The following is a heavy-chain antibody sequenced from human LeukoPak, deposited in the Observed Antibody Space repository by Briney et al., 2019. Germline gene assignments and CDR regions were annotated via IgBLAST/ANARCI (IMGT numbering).Heavy chain of an antibody. V-gene: IGHV1-69*05. CDR2: IIPIFGTA. J-gene: IGHJ5*02. D-gene: IGHD1-26*01. Sequence: ASVKVSCKASGGTFSSYAISWVRQAPGQGLEWMGGIIPIFGTANYAQKFQGRVTITTDESTSTAYMELRSLRSEDTAVYYCAREGSWNTHNWFDPWGQGTLVTVSS. CDR1: GGTFSSYA. CDR3: AREGSWNTHNWFDP.